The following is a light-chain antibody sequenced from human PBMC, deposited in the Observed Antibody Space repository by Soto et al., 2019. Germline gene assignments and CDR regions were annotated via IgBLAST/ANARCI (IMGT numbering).Light chain of an antibody. CDR1: QSISTN. CDR3: QQYDKWPLT. CDR2: GAS. V-gene: IGKV3-15*01. J-gene: IGKJ3*01. Sequence: ELVMTQSPATLSVSPGERASLSCRASQSISTNLAWYQQKPGQAPRLLIYGASTRATGIPARFSGSGSGTRFPLTISSPQSEDFAVYYCQQYDKWPLTFGPGTKVDIK.